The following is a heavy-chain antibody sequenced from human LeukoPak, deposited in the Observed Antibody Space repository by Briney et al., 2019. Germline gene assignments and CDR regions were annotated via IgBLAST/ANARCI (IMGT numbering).Heavy chain of an antibody. CDR1: GFTFSSYA. Sequence: GASLRLSCAASGFTFSSYAMSWVRQAPGEGLEWVSAISGSGGSTYYADSVKGRFTISRDNSKNTLYLQMNSLRAEDTAVYYCAKDRTAAGTYFDYWGQGTLVTVSS. CDR3: AKDRTAAGTYFDY. CDR2: ISGSGGST. J-gene: IGHJ4*02. V-gene: IGHV3-23*01. D-gene: IGHD6-13*01.